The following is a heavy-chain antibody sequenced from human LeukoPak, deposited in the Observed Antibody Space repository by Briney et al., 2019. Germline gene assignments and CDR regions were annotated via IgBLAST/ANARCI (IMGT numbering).Heavy chain of an antibody. CDR3: ARQGYSSGK. CDR1: GFTFSNYW. J-gene: IGHJ4*02. Sequence: GGSLRLSCAASGFTFSNYWMNWVRQAPGKGLEWVASIQRDGSEKYYVESVKGRSTISRDNAENSLYLQMNSLRAEDTAVYYCARQGYSSGKWGQGTLVTVSS. D-gene: IGHD6-19*01. CDR2: IQRDGSEK. V-gene: IGHV3-7*01.